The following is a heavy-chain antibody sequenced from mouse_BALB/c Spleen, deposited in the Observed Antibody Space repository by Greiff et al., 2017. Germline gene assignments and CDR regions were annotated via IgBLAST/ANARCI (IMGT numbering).Heavy chain of an antibody. CDR3: ARMGRALYWYFDV. CDR1: GFNIKDTY. Sequence: VQLQQSGAELVKPGASVKLSCTASGFNIKDTYMHWVKQRPEQGLEWIGRIDPANGNTKYDPKFQGKATITADTSSNTAYLQLSSLTSEDTAVYYCARMGRALYWYFDVWGAGTTVTVSS. J-gene: IGHJ1*01. V-gene: IGHV14-3*02. D-gene: IGHD4-1*01. CDR2: IDPANGNT.